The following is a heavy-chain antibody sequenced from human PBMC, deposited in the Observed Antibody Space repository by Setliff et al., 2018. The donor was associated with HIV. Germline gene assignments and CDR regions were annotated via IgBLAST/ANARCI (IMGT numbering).Heavy chain of an antibody. V-gene: IGHV4-59*01. CDR1: GASISSYS. Sequence: SETLSLTCTVSGASISSYSWGWIRQSPGKRLEWIGYIHSYGSTDYNPSLESRVTISVDTSKNQLSLKLRSVAAADTAVYYCARGGYRDGYDYWGQGTLVTVS. J-gene: IGHJ4*02. D-gene: IGHD5-18*01. CDR3: ARGGYRDGYDY. CDR2: IHSYGST.